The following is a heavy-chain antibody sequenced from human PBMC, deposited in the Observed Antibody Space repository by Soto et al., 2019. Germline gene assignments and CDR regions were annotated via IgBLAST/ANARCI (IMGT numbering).Heavy chain of an antibody. CDR2: MNPNSGNT. V-gene: IGHV1-8*01. J-gene: IGHJ6*03. Sequence: ASVKVSCKASGYTFTSYDINWVRQATGQGLEWMGWMNPNSGNTGYAQKFQGRVTMTRNTSISTAYMELSSLRSEDTAVYYCARSTFDDYYYYMDVWGKGTTVTVSS. CDR1: GYTFTSYD. D-gene: IGHD3-9*01. CDR3: ARSTFDDYYYYMDV.